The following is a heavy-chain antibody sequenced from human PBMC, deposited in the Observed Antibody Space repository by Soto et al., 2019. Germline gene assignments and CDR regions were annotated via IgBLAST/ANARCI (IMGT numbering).Heavy chain of an antibody. V-gene: IGHV4-31*03. CDR3: ARVPPYYLASIVYQPFHP. CDR1: GASIISDGYY. D-gene: IGHD3-10*01. CDR2: IHYSGGATYSP. Sequence: QVQLQESGPGLVEPSQTLSLICTVSGASIISDGYYWTWIRQHPGKGLEWLGYIHYSGGATYSPSSNPSLKSRIAISVDTSKSLYSLKLTSVSAADTAVYYCARVPPYYLASIVYQPFHPWGQGTLVTVSS. J-gene: IGHJ5*02.